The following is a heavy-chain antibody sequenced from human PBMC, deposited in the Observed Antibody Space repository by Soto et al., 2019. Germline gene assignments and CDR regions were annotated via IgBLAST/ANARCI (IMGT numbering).Heavy chain of an antibody. J-gene: IGHJ4*02. CDR3: ARRRDPDGGYFDY. D-gene: IGHD4-17*01. V-gene: IGHV4-39*02. Sequence: PSETLSLTCTVSGASITSRDYYWGWIRLPPGKGLEWIGTMYYSVSTYYNPSLKSRVTISADASKNLFSLKLISVTTADTAVYYCARRRDPDGGYFDYWGQGSRVTGSS. CDR1: GASITSRDYY. CDR2: MYYSVST.